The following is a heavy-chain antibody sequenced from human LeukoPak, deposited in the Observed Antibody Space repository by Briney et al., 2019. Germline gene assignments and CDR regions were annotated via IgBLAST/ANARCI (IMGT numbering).Heavy chain of an antibody. D-gene: IGHD3-10*01. V-gene: IGHV3-23*01. Sequence: GSLRLSCGASGFTFSSHGMNWVRQAPGKGLEWVSGISPSGGITYYTDSVKGRFTISRDNSKNTVSLQMNSLRAEDTAVYYCARVPYYYGSGSYGDYWSQGTLVTVSS. CDR3: ARVPYYYGSGSYGDY. CDR2: ISPSGGIT. J-gene: IGHJ4*02. CDR1: GFTFSSHG.